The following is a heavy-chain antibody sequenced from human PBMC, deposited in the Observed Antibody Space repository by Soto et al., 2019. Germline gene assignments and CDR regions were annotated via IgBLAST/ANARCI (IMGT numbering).Heavy chain of an antibody. J-gene: IGHJ4*02. Sequence: GESLKSSCNASGYSFTIYWIGWGRETPGKGLEWMGLIYPGDSDTRYSPSFQGHVTISADKSITTAYLQWSSLTASDTAMYYCARRGDSGGFIDYWGQGILVTVSS. CDR1: GYSFTIYW. CDR3: ARRGDSGGFIDY. CDR2: IYPGDSDT. D-gene: IGHD3-22*01. V-gene: IGHV5-51*01.